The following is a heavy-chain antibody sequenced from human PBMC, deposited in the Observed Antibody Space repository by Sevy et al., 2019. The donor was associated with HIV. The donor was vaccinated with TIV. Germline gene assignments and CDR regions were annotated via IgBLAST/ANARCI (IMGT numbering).Heavy chain of an antibody. J-gene: IGHJ6*02. D-gene: IGHD2-2*01. CDR1: GFNVSSNY. Sequence: GGSLRLSCAASGFNVSSNYMNWVRQPPGKGLEWVAVRWSDGNKKYYADSVKGRFTISRDNSKNTLFLQMNSLRAEDTAVYYCARGPLRYCTSTSCYEGDYYYYGMDVWGQGTTVTVSS. CDR3: ARGPLRYCTSTSCYEGDYYYYGMDV. CDR2: RWSDGNKK. V-gene: IGHV3-33*08.